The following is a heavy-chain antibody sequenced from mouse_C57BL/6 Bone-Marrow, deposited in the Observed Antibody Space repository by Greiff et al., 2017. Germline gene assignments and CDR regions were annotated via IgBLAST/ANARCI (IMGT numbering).Heavy chain of an antibody. D-gene: IGHD4-1*01. J-gene: IGHJ3*01. Sequence: DVKLVESGGGLVKPGGSLKLSCAASGFTFSSYAMSWVRQTPEKRLEWVATISDGGSYTYYPDNVKGRFTISRDNAKNNLYLQMSHLKSEDTAMYYCASLGGFAYWGQGTLVTVSA. CDR3: ASLGGFAY. CDR2: ISDGGSYT. CDR1: GFTFSSYA. V-gene: IGHV5-4*03.